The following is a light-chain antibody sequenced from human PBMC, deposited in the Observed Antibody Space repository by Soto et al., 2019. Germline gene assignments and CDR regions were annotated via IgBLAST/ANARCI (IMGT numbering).Light chain of an antibody. CDR3: QQSYSTPWT. CDR2: AAS. J-gene: IGKJ1*01. Sequence: EIQMTQSPSFLSASVGDRVTITFRASQSISSYLNWYQQKPGKAPKLLIYAASSLQSGVPSRFSGSGSGTDFTLTISSLQPEDFATYYCQQSYSTPWTFGQGTKVDI. V-gene: IGKV1-39*01. CDR1: QSISSY.